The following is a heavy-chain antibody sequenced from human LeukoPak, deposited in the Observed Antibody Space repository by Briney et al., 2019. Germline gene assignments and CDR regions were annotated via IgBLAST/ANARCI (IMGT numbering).Heavy chain of an antibody. D-gene: IGHD2-8*01. CDR3: AKEYCSNSVCHSLDY. Sequence: YPGGSLRLSCAASGFTFSSSGMHWVRQAPGKGLEWVAVISYDGSNKYYADSVKGRFTFSRDNSKNTLYLQMNSLRAEDTAVYYCAKEYCSNSVCHSLDYWGQGTLVTVSS. CDR2: ISYDGSNK. V-gene: IGHV3-30*18. J-gene: IGHJ4*02. CDR1: GFTFSSSG.